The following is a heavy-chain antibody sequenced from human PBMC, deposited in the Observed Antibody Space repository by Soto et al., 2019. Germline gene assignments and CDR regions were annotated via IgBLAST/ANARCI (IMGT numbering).Heavy chain of an antibody. Sequence: QVQLQQWGAGLLKPSETLSLTCAVYGGSFSGYYWSWIRQPPGKGLEWIGEINHSGSTNYNPSLKSRVTISVDTSKNQCSLKLSSVTAADTAVYYCARGGTSSSWHYYYYGMDVWGQGTTVTVSS. CDR2: INHSGST. J-gene: IGHJ6*02. CDR1: GGSFSGYY. CDR3: ARGGTSSSWHYYYYGMDV. V-gene: IGHV4-34*01. D-gene: IGHD6-13*01.